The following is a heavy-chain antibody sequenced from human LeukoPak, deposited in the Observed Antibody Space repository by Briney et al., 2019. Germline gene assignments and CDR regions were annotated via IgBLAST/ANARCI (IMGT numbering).Heavy chain of an antibody. CDR3: ARDQIRLGGYCSGGSCYPSYYYYGMDV. D-gene: IGHD2-15*01. J-gene: IGHJ6*04. V-gene: IGHV3-30*04. Sequence: PGRSLRLSCAASGFTFSSYAMHWVRQAPGKGLEWVAVISYDGSNKYYADSVKGRFTISRDNSKNTPYLQMNSLRAEDTAVYYCARDQIRLGGYCSGGSCYPSYYYYGMDVWGKGTTVTVSS. CDR2: ISYDGSNK. CDR1: GFTFSSYA.